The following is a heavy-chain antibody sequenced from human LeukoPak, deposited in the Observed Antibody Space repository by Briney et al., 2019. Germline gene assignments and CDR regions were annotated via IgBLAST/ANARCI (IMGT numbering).Heavy chain of an antibody. CDR1: GYTFTSYY. Sequence: GASVKVSFKASGYTFTSYYMHWVRQAPGQGLEWMGIINPSGGSTSYAQKFQGRVTMTRDMSTRTVYMELSSLRSKDTAVYYCARVTAVAGTSPPGYWGQGTLVTVSS. D-gene: IGHD6-19*01. V-gene: IGHV1-46*01. CDR3: ARVTAVAGTSPPGY. J-gene: IGHJ4*02. CDR2: INPSGGST.